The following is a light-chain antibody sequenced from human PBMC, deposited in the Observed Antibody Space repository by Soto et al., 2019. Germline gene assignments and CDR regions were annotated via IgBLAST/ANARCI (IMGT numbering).Light chain of an antibody. Sequence: QSALTQPASVSGSPGQSITISCTGTSSDVGGYYYVSWYQHHPGKAPKLMIYQVSNRPSGVSNRFSGSKSGNTASLTISGLQAEDEADYYCRSYTSSNTLYVFGTGTKLTVL. CDR1: SSDVGGYYY. V-gene: IGLV2-14*01. CDR3: RSYTSSNTLYV. CDR2: QVS. J-gene: IGLJ1*01.